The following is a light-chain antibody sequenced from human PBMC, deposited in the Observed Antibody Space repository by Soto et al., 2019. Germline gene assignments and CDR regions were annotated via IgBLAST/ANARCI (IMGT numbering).Light chain of an antibody. CDR1: QSISSW. Sequence: DIQMTQSPSTLSASVGDRVTITCRASQSISSWLAWYQQKPGRAPQLLIYRASNLEEGFPSRFSASGSGTEFTLTISSLQPDDLATYYCQQYNSRSRTFGQGTKVDNK. J-gene: IGKJ1*01. CDR3: QQYNSRSRT. CDR2: RAS. V-gene: IGKV1-5*03.